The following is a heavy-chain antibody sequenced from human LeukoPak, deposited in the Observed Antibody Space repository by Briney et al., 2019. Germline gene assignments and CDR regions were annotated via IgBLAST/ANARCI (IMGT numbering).Heavy chain of an antibody. D-gene: IGHD3-22*01. Sequence: GGSLRLSCAASGFTFSSYGMHWVRQARGRALEWGAVIRYDGSNKYYADSVKGRFTISRDNSKKTLYLQMNSLRAEDTAVYYCAKVEYDSSGYSRDWGQGALVTVSS. CDR3: AKVEYDSSGYSRD. CDR1: GFTFSSYG. CDR2: IRYDGSNK. V-gene: IGHV3-30*02. J-gene: IGHJ4*02.